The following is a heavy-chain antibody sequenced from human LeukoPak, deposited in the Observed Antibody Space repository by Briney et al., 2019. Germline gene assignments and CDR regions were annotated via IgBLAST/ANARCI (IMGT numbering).Heavy chain of an antibody. D-gene: IGHD6-13*01. CDR3: ARVLIAAAGTVFDY. V-gene: IGHV4-39*07. CDR1: GASISSTSYY. J-gene: IGHJ4*02. CDR2: INHVGVT. Sequence: SETLSLTCTVSGASISSTSYYWAWIRQPPGKGLEWIGDINHVGVTNSNPSLKSRVTISVDTSKNQFSLKLSSVTAADTAVYYCARVLIAAAGTVFDYWGQGTLVTVSS.